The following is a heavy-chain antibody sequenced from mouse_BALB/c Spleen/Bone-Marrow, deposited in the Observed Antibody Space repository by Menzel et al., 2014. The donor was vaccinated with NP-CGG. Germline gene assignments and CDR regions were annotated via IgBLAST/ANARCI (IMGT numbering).Heavy chain of an antibody. V-gene: IGHV14-3*02. CDR1: GFNIKDTY. CDR3: ARWEYYAMDY. D-gene: IGHD4-1*01. J-gene: IGHJ4*01. CDR2: IDPANGNT. Sequence: VHVQQSGAELVKPGASVKLSCTASGFNIKDTYMHWVKQRPEQGLEWIGRIDPANGNTKYDPKFQGKATITADTSSNTAYLQLSSLTSEDTAVYYCARWEYYAMDYWVKEPQSPSPQ.